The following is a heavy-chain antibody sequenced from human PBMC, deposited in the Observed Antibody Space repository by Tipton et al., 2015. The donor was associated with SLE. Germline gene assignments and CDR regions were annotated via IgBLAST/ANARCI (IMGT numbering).Heavy chain of an antibody. D-gene: IGHD3-22*01. CDR3: ASASYFYDASGEAGAFDY. Sequence: PGLVKPSETLSLICSISGGSISSSSYYWGWIRQPPGKGLEWIGSIYHSGSTYYNPSLKSRVTISVDTSKNQFSLRLTSVTAADTAVYYCASASYFYDASGEAGAFDYWGQGTLVTVSS. CDR1: GGSISSSSYY. J-gene: IGHJ4*02. CDR2: IYHSGST. V-gene: IGHV4-39*01.